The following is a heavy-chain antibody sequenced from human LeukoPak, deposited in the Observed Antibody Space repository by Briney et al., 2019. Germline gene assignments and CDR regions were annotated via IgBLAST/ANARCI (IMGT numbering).Heavy chain of an antibody. Sequence: ASVKVSCKASGYTFTSYGISWVRQAPGQGLEWMGWISAYNGNINYAQKLQGRVTMTTDTSTSTAYMELRSLRSDDTAVYYCARDDGLWFGELFNWFDPWGQGTLVTVSS. J-gene: IGHJ5*02. CDR3: ARDDGLWFGELFNWFDP. D-gene: IGHD3-10*01. CDR2: ISAYNGNI. CDR1: GYTFTSYG. V-gene: IGHV1-18*01.